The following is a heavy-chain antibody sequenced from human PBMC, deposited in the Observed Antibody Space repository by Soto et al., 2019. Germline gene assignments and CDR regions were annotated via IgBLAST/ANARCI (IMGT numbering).Heavy chain of an antibody. Sequence: GGSLRLSCAASGFTFSSYAMNWVRQAPGKGLGWVSAISGSGGSTYYADSVKGRFTISRDNSKNMLYLQMNSLRAEDTAVYYCAKVPPENNYNFDYWGQGTLVTVSS. V-gene: IGHV3-23*01. CDR3: AKVPPENNYNFDY. D-gene: IGHD4-4*01. CDR2: ISGSGGST. CDR1: GFTFSSYA. J-gene: IGHJ4*02.